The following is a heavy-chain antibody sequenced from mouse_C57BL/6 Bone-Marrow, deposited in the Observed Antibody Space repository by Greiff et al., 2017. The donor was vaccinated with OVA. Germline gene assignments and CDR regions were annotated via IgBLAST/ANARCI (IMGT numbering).Heavy chain of an antibody. CDR1: GFTFNTYA. D-gene: IGHD1-1*01. CDR3: VRERTTVVASLDWYFDV. J-gene: IGHJ1*03. CDR2: IRSKSSNYAT. Sequence: EVKLMESGGGLVQPKGSLKLSCAASGFTFNTYAMHWVRQAPGKGLEWVARIRSKSSNYATYYADSAKDRFTISRDDSQSMLYLQMNNLKTEDTAMYYCVRERTTVVASLDWYFDVWGTGTTVTVSS. V-gene: IGHV10-3*01.